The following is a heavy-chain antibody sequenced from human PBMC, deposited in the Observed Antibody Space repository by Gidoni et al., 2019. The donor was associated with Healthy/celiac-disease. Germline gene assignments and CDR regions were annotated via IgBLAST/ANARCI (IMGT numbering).Heavy chain of an antibody. CDR1: GFPSSDYY. CDR3: ARDAHYYGSGSYMPPDY. V-gene: IGHV3-11*05. D-gene: IGHD3-10*01. Sequence: QVQLVESGGGLVKPGGSLRPSCAAPGFPSSDYYMSWTRQAPGKGLEWVSYISSSSSYTNYADSVKGRFTISRDNAKNSLYLQMNSLRAEDTAVYYCARDAHYYGSGSYMPPDYWGQGTLVTVSS. CDR2: ISSSSSYT. J-gene: IGHJ4*02.